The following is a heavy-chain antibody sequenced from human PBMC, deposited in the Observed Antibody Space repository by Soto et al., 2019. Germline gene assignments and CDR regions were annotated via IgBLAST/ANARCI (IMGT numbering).Heavy chain of an antibody. CDR2: ISYDGSNK. Sequence: GGSLRLSCAASGFTFSSYAMHWVRQAPGKGLEWVAVISYDGSNKYYADSVKGRFTISRDNSKNTLYLQMNSLRAEDTAVYYCARDPSATVTIYFDYWGQGTLVTVSS. CDR3: ARDPSATVTIYFDY. V-gene: IGHV3-30-3*01. J-gene: IGHJ4*02. CDR1: GFTFSSYA. D-gene: IGHD4-17*01.